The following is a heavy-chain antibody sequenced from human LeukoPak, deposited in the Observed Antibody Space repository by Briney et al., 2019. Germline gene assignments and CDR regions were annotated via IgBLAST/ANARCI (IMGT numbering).Heavy chain of an antibody. Sequence: SGTLSLTCTVSGGSISSSYCNWIRQPAGKGLEWIGRIFSTGCKTHNPSLKSRLTMSVDTTKNQFFLILNTVTAADTAVYYCARQASGGGRAPFDYWGQGTLV. D-gene: IGHD4-23*01. V-gene: IGHV4-4*07. CDR2: IFSTGCK. CDR1: GGSISSSY. CDR3: ARQASGGGRAPFDY. J-gene: IGHJ4*02.